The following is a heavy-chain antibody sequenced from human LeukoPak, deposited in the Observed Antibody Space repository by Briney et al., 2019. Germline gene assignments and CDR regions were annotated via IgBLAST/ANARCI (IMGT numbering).Heavy chain of an antibody. J-gene: IGHJ4*02. CDR2: ISSSGSTI. V-gene: IGHV3-48*03. D-gene: IGHD3-3*01. CDR3: ARIYDFWSNYQYYFDY. Sequence: GGSLRLSCAASGFTFSSYEMNWVRQPPGKGLEWVSYISSSGSTIYYADAVKGRFTISRDNAKNSLYLQMNSLRAEDTAVYYCARIYDFWSNYQYYFDYWGQGTLVTVSS. CDR1: GFTFSSYE.